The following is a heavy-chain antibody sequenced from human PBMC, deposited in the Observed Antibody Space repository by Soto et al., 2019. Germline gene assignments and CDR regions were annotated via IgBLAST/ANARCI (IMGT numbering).Heavy chain of an antibody. D-gene: IGHD6-13*01. CDR2: ISFDGVEK. CDR1: GFTFSVYG. Sequence: LRLSCAASGFTFSVYGMHWVRQAPGKGLEWVAFISFDGVEKFYADSVKGRFTISRDTSMNTLYLQMNRLGAVDTAVYYCDTPSGAYSSSVSFPSWGQGTLVTVSS. CDR3: DTPSGAYSSSVSFPS. V-gene: IGHV3-30*03. J-gene: IGHJ4*02.